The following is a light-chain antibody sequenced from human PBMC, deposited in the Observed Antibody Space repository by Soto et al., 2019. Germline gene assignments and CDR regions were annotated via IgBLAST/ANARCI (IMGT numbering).Light chain of an antibody. V-gene: IGKV1-9*01. CDR3: QQLKSYPLS. J-gene: IGKJ4*01. Sequence: GDRVTITCRTSQDISSYLAWYQQKPGKAPQLLISAASTLQSGVPSRFSSSGSGTEFTLTISSLQPEDFATYYCQQLKSYPLSFGGGTKVEI. CDR1: QDISSY. CDR2: AAS.